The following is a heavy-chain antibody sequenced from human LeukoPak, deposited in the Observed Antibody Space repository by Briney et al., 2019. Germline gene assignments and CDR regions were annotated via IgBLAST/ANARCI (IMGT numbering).Heavy chain of an antibody. CDR2: ICHSGST. CDR3: ASYCSGGSCWCY. J-gene: IGHJ4*02. CDR1: GYSISSGYY. V-gene: IGHV4-38-2*01. D-gene: IGHD2-15*01. Sequence: SETLSLTCAVSGYSISSGYYWGWIRQPPGKGLEWIGSICHSGSTYYNPSLKSRVTISVDTSKNQFSLKLSSVTAADTAVYYCASYCSGGSCWCYWGQGTLVTVSS.